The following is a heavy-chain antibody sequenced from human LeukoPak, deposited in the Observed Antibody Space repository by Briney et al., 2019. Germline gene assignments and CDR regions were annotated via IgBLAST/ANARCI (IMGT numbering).Heavy chain of an antibody. CDR2: TFYTGST. CDR1: GVSMTSGNYY. V-gene: IGHV4-31*03. D-gene: IGHD1-26*01. J-gene: IGHJ5*02. CDR3: ARAVSMQIWWETVFDP. Sequence: SETLSLTCTVSGVSMTSGNYYWTWIRQRPGNGLELIVHTFYTGSTYYHPSLENRLTISVDTSKNQFSLNLTSVTAADPAVYFCARAVSMQIWWETVFDPWGQGTQVTVSS.